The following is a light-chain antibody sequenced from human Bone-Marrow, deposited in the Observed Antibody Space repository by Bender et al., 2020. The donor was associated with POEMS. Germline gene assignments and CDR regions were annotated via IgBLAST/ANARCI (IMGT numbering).Light chain of an antibody. J-gene: IGLJ1*01. V-gene: IGLV2-14*01. CDR3: SSYTTSSTLYV. CDR2: DVT. Sequence: QSALTQPASVSGSPGQSITISCTGTTSDVGTYNYVSWYQQHPGKAPKLIIYDVTNRPSGVSNRFSGSKSGNTASLTISGLQAEDGAEYYCSSYTTSSTLYVFGTGTKVTVL. CDR1: TSDVGTYNY.